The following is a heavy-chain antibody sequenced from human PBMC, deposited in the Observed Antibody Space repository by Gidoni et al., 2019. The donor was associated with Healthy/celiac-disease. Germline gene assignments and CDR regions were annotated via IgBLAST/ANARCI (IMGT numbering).Heavy chain of an antibody. D-gene: IGHD2-2*01. J-gene: IGHJ5*02. CDR1: GYTVTSYD. CDR3: ARGYCSSTSCSNWFDP. CDR2: MNPNSGNT. V-gene: IGHV1-8*01. Sequence: QVQLVQSGAEVKKPGASVKVSCKASGYTVTSYDINWVRQATGQGLEWMGWMNPNSGNTGYAQKFQGRVTMTRNTSISTAYMELSSLRSEDTAVYYCARGYCSSTSCSNWFDPWGQGTLVTVSS.